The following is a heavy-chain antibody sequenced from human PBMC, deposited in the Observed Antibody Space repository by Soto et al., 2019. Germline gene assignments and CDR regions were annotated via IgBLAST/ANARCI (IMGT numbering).Heavy chain of an antibody. CDR2: IIPIFGTA. Sequence: SVKVSCKASGGTFSSYAIIWVRQAHRQGLEWMGGIIPIFGTANYAQKFQGRVTITADESTSTAYMELSSLRSEDTAVYYCASGSCSGGSCYHSWARLDPWGQGTLVTVSS. CDR3: ASGSCSGGSCYHSWARLDP. D-gene: IGHD2-15*01. J-gene: IGHJ5*02. V-gene: IGHV1-69*13. CDR1: GGTFSSYA.